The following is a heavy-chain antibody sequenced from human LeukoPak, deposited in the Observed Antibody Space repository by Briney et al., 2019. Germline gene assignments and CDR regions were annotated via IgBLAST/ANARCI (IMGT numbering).Heavy chain of an antibody. V-gene: IGHV4-39*07. D-gene: IGHD6-6*01. CDR3: ASVPGYSSSSDY. Sequence: SETLSLTCTVSGASISSGSYFWVWIRQPPGKGLEWIGSIYYSGDTYYNPSLKSRVTISIDTSKNQFSLKLSSVTAADTAVYYCASVPGYSSSSDYWGQGTLVTVSS. CDR2: IYYSGDT. J-gene: IGHJ4*02. CDR1: GASISSGSYF.